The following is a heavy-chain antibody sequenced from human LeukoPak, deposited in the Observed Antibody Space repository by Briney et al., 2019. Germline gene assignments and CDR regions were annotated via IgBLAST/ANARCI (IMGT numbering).Heavy chain of an antibody. CDR3: ARDKYDILTGYEYFDY. Sequence: PSETLSLTCAVYGGSFSGYYWSWIRQPPGKGLEWIGEINHSGSTNYNPSLKSRVTISVDTSKNQFSLKLSSVTAAVTAVYYCARDKYDILTGYEYFDYWGQGTLVTVSS. V-gene: IGHV4-34*01. J-gene: IGHJ4*02. D-gene: IGHD3-9*01. CDR2: INHSGST. CDR1: GGSFSGYY.